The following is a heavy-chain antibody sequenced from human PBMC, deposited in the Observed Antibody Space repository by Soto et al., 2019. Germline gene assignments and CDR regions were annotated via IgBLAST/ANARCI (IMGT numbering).Heavy chain of an antibody. CDR3: AKDQPVGELVPYYLDY. CDR1: GFTFRSTA. D-gene: IGHD3-10*01. V-gene: IGHV3-23*01. J-gene: IGHJ4*02. Sequence: EVQLLESGGGLIQPGGSLTLSCAASGFTFRSTAMSWVRQAPGKGLEWVSGISGSGGTTYYADSVKGRFTISRDNSKNTVYLQMNSLRAEDKAVYHCAKDQPVGELVPYYLDYWGQGILVSVSS. CDR2: ISGSGGTT.